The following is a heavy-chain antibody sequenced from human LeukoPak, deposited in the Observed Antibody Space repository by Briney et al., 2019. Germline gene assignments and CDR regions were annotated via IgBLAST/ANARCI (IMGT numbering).Heavy chain of an antibody. J-gene: IGHJ3*02. V-gene: IGHV3-21*04. D-gene: IGHD6-19*01. CDR3: AKAGRSGWYPGWPFDI. CDR1: GFTFSSYS. CDR2: ISSSSSYI. Sequence: GGSLRLSCAASGFTFSSYSMNWVRQAPGKGLEWVSSISSSSSYIYYADSVKGRFTISRDNSKNTLYLQMNSLRAEDTAVYYCAKAGRSGWYPGWPFDIWGQGTMVTVSS.